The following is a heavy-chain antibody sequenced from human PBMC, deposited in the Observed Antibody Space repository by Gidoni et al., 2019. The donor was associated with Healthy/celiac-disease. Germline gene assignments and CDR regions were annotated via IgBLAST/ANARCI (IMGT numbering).Heavy chain of an antibody. D-gene: IGHD3-10*01. CDR3: ARVTVQGVIIGGYYFDY. CDR1: GGSISSGGYY. J-gene: IGHJ4*02. CDR2: IYYSGST. Sequence: QVQLQESGPGLVKPSQTLSLTCTFSGGSISSGGYYWSWLRQHPGKGLEWIGYIYYSGSTYYNPSRKSRVTISVDTSKNQFSLKLSSVTAADTAVYYCARVTVQGVIIGGYYFDYWGQGTLVTVSS. V-gene: IGHV4-31*03.